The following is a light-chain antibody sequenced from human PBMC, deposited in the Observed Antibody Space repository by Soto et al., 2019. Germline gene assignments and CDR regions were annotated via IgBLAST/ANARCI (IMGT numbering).Light chain of an antibody. CDR2: GAS. CDR3: QQFGSSSWT. Sequence: ESVLTQSPGTLSLSPGEKATLSCRASQSVSSSYLAWYQQKPGQAPRLLIYGASSRATGIPARFSGSGSGTDFTLTVSRLEPEDFAVYYCQQFGSSSWTFGQGTKVEIK. J-gene: IGKJ1*01. V-gene: IGKV3-20*01. CDR1: QSVSSSY.